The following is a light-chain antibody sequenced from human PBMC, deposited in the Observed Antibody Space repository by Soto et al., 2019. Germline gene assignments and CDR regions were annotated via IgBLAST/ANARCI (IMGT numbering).Light chain of an antibody. J-gene: IGLJ2*01. CDR1: SSNIGSNT. CDR2: SNN. CDR3: AAWDDSLRVV. V-gene: IGLV1-44*01. Sequence: QSVLTQPPSASETPGQRVTISCSGSSSNIGSNTVNWYQQLPGTAPKLLIYSNNQRPSGVPDRFSGSKSGTSASLAISGLQSEDEADYYCAAWDDSLRVVFGGGTKLTVL.